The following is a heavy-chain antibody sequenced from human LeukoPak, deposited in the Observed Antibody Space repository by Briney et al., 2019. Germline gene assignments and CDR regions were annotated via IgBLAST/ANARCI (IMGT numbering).Heavy chain of an antibody. J-gene: IGHJ3*02. CDR1: GGSISSYY. V-gene: IGHV4-59*01. D-gene: IGHD3-22*01. CDR2: IYYSGST. Sequence: PSETLSLTCTVSGGSISSYYWSWIRQPPGKGLEWIGYIYYSGSTNYNPSLKSRVTISVDTSKNQFSLKLSSVTAADTAVYYCARLDHYYDSSGYYHGAFDIWGQGTMVTVSS. CDR3: ARLDHYYDSSGYYHGAFDI.